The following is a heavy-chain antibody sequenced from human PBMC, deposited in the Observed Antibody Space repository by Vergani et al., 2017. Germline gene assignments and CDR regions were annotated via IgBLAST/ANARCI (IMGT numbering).Heavy chain of an antibody. Sequence: EVQLVESGGGLVQPGGSLRLSCAASGFTFSSYWMSWVRQAPGKGLEWVANIKQDGSEKYYVDSVKGRFTISRDNAKNSLYLQMNSLRAGDTAVYYCARGGDHYDILTGYQCWGQGTLVTVSS. CDR2: IKQDGSEK. CDR1: GFTFSSYW. V-gene: IGHV3-7*03. D-gene: IGHD3-9*01. CDR3: ARGGDHYDILTGYQC. J-gene: IGHJ4*02.